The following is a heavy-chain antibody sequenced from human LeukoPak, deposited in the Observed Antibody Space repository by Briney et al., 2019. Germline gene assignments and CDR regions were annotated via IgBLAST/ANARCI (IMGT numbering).Heavy chain of an antibody. D-gene: IGHD3-3*01. CDR1: GGSISSYY. J-gene: IGHJ3*02. CDR2: IYYSGST. CDR3: ARDQIASSYDFWGGYSMAVDAFDI. V-gene: IGHV4-59*01. Sequence: SETLSLTCTVSGGSISSYYWSWIRQPPGKGLEWIGYIYYSGSTNYNPSLKSRVTISVDTSKNQFSLKLSSVTAADTAVYYCARDQIASSYDFWGGYSMAVDAFDIWGQGTMVTVSS.